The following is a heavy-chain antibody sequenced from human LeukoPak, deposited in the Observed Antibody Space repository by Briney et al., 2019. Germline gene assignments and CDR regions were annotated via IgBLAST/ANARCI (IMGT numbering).Heavy chain of an antibody. CDR3: ARVVEYQLLLNWFDP. CDR1: GGSISGDVLY. J-gene: IGHJ5*02. Sequence: SETLSLTCTVSGGSISGDVLYWSWIRQHPGKGLEWIGYIRYSGNTYYNPSLKSRVTVSVDTSKNQFSLKLSSVTAADTAVYYCARVVEYQLLLNWFDPWGQGTLVTVSS. CDR2: IRYSGNT. D-gene: IGHD2-2*01. V-gene: IGHV4-31*03.